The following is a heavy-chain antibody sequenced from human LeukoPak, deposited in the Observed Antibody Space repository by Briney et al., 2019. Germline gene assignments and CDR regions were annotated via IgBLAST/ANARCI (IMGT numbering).Heavy chain of an antibody. CDR3: AKSIVVVPAAGGNYFDY. Sequence: GGSLRLFCAASGFHFSSYAMSWVRQAPGKGLEWVSAISGSAGSTYYADSVKGRFTISRDNSKNTLYLQMNSLRAEDTAVYYCAKSIVVVPAAGGNYFDYWGQGTLVTVSS. J-gene: IGHJ4*02. V-gene: IGHV3-23*01. CDR1: GFHFSSYA. CDR2: ISGSAGST. D-gene: IGHD2-2*01.